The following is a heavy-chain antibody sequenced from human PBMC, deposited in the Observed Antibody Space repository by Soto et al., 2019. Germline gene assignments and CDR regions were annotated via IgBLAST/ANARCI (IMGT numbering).Heavy chain of an antibody. J-gene: IGHJ4*02. CDR3: ARILTATGGHFDS. Sequence: SGLTLVNPTQTLTLTCRFSGFSLTTSGVGVGWVRPSPEKALEWLALIFWDDDKRYSPSLRSRLTIAKDTSKNQVVLTLTNVEPVDTATYYCARILTATGGHFDSWGQGALVTVSS. CDR1: GFSLTTSGVG. D-gene: IGHD2-8*02. CDR2: IFWDDDK. V-gene: IGHV2-5*02.